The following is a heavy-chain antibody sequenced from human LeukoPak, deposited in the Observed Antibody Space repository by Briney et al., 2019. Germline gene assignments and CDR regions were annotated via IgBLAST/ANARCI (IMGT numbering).Heavy chain of an antibody. Sequence: SETLSLTCTFSSGSISSGDYYWSWIRQPPGKGLEWIGYIYYSGSTYYNPSLKSRVTISVDTSKNQFSLKLSSVTAADTAVYYCARDPRAAAGTREWGQGTLVTVSS. CDR3: ARDPRAAAGTRE. J-gene: IGHJ4*02. CDR2: IYYSGST. D-gene: IGHD6-13*01. V-gene: IGHV4-30-4*08. CDR1: SGSISSGDYY.